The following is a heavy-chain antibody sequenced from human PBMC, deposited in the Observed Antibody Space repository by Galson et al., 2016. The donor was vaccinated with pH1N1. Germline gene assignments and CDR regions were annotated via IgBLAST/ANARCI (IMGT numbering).Heavy chain of an antibody. V-gene: IGHV3-74*01. D-gene: IGHD2-8*01. CDR3: IRALNGTWI. CDR2: INFVGTKT. CDR1: GFIFSSYW. Sequence: SLRLSCAGSGFIFSSYWMHWVRQVPGKGLVWVSHINFVGTKTNYADSVKGRFTISRDNAENTLYLQMNSLSVEDMAVYYCIRALNGTWIWGQGTLVTVSS. J-gene: IGHJ4*02.